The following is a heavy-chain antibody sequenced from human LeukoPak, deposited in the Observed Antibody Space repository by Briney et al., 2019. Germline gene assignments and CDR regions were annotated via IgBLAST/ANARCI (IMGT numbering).Heavy chain of an antibody. Sequence: GGSLRLSCAASGFTFSSYGMHWVRQAPGKGLEWVAVISYDGSNKYYADSVKGRFTISRDDSKNTLYLQVNSLRADDTAMYYCAKSGLAAAGQRGYFDYWGQGTLVTVSS. CDR1: GFTFSSYG. CDR3: AKSGLAAAGQRGYFDY. J-gene: IGHJ4*02. D-gene: IGHD6-13*01. V-gene: IGHV3-30*18. CDR2: ISYDGSNK.